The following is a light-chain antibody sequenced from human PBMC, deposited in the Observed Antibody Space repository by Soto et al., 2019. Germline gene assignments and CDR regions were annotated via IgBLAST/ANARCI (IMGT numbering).Light chain of an antibody. J-gene: IGKJ4*01. CDR1: RSVLYSSDNKNY. CDR2: WAS. CDR3: QQYYSTPLT. V-gene: IGKV4-1*01. Sequence: DIVMTQSPDSLAVSLGESATINCKSSRSVLYSSDNKNYLAWFQQKPGQPPRLVIYWASARESGVPDRFSGSGSGTDFTLTISSLQAEDVAVYYCQQYYSTPLTFGGGTKVDIK.